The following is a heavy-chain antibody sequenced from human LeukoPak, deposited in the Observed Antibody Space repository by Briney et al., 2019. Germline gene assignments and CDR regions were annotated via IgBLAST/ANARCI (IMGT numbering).Heavy chain of an antibody. CDR1: GYTFTGYY. CDR2: INPNSGAT. CDR3: ARSVWYSGSYGFDY. J-gene: IGHJ4*02. D-gene: IGHD1-26*01. Sequence: GASVKVSCKASGYTFTGYYMHWVRQAPGQGLEWMGWINPNSGATNYAQKFQGRVTMTGDTSMNTAHMELSRLTSDDTAMYFCARSVWYSGSYGFDYWGQGTLVRVAS. V-gene: IGHV1-2*02.